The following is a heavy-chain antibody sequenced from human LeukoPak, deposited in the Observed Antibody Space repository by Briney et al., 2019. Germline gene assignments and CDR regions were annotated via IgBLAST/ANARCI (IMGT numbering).Heavy chain of an antibody. Sequence: ASVKVSCKASGGTFSSYTISWVRQAPGQGLEWMGGIIPIFGTANYAQKFQGRVTITADESTSTAYMELSSLRSEDTAVYYCAREGYSYGFNDYWGQGTLVTVSS. D-gene: IGHD5-18*01. CDR2: IIPIFGTA. CDR3: AREGYSYGFNDY. CDR1: GGTFSSYT. V-gene: IGHV1-69*13. J-gene: IGHJ4*02.